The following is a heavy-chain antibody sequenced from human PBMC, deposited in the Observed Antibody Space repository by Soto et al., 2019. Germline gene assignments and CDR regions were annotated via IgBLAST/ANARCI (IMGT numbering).Heavy chain of an antibody. J-gene: IGHJ3*02. CDR3: ARELSAQVALVVVIGGAFDI. CDR2: IIPIFGTA. Sequence: QVQLVQSGAEVKKPGSSVKVSCKASGGTFSSYAISWVRHAPGQGLEWMGGIIPIFGTANYAKKFQGRVTISADESKSTAYMELSSLRSEDTAVYYCARELSAQVALVVVIGGAFDIWGQGTMVTVSS. D-gene: IGHD2-15*01. V-gene: IGHV1-69*01. CDR1: GGTFSSYA.